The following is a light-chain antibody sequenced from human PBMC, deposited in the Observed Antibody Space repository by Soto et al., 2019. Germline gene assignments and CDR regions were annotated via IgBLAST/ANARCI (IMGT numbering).Light chain of an antibody. V-gene: IGLV2-14*01. CDR3: SSYTTSSSYV. CDR2: DVY. CDR1: SSDVGGFNY. Sequence: QSVLTQPASVSGSPGQSITISCTGTSSDVGGFNYVSWYQQHPGKAPKLLIFDVYSRPSGISNRFSGSKSGNTASLTISGLQAEDVADYYCSSYTTSSSYVFGAGTKVTVL. J-gene: IGLJ1*01.